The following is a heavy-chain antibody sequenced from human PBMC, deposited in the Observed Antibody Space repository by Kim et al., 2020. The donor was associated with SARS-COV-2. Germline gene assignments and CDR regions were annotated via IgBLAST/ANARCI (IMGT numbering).Heavy chain of an antibody. V-gene: IGHV3-66*01. Sequence: GGSLRLSCAASGFTVSSNYMSWVRQAPGKGLEWVSVIYSGGSTYYADSVKGRFTISRDNSKNTLYLQMNSLRAEDTAVYYCARGGYSSGPGEDYWGQGTLVTVSS. CDR1: GFTVSSNY. D-gene: IGHD6-19*01. CDR2: IYSGGST. J-gene: IGHJ4*02. CDR3: ARGGYSSGPGEDY.